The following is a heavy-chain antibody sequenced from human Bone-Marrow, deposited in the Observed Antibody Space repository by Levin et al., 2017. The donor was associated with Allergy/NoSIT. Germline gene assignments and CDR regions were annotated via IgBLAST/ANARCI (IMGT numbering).Heavy chain of an antibody. V-gene: IGHV3-15*01. CDR1: GFNFNDAW. D-gene: IGHD3-10*01. CDR3: TTSGYYNYFAS. CDR2: IKSKTYGGTT. J-gene: IGHJ4*02. Sequence: GGSLRLSCAASGFNFNDAWMSWVRQAPGKGLEWIGRIKSKTYGGTTDYAAPVKGRFSLSRDDSENTMYLQMDSLKTEDTAMYYCTTSGYYNYFASWGQGTLVAVSS.